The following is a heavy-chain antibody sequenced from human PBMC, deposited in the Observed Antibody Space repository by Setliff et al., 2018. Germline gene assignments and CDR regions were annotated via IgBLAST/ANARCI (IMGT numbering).Heavy chain of an antibody. V-gene: IGHV4-34*01. CDR2: INHSGST. Sequence: PSETLSLTCAVYGGSFSGYYWSWIRQPPGKGLEWIGEINHSGSTNYNPSLKSRVTISVDTSKKQFSLKLSSVTPADTAVYFCARGTWGYFDYWGQGTLVTVSS. CDR3: ARGTWGYFDY. J-gene: IGHJ4*02. D-gene: IGHD3-16*01. CDR1: GGSFSGYY.